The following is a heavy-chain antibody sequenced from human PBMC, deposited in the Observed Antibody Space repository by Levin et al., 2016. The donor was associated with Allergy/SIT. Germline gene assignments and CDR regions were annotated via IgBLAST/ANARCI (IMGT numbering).Heavy chain of an antibody. CDR2: ISAYNGNT. CDR3: ARDEGYCSSTSCYARAAPFDY. J-gene: IGHJ4*02. Sequence: WVRQAPGQGLEWMGWISAYNGNTNYAQKLQGRVTMTTDTSTSTAYMELRSLRSDDTAVYYCARDEGYCSSTSCYARAAPFDYWGQGTLVTVSS. D-gene: IGHD2-2*01. V-gene: IGHV1-18*01.